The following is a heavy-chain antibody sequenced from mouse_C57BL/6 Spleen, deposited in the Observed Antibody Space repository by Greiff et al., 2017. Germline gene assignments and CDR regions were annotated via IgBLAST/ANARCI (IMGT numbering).Heavy chain of an antibody. CDR2: INYDGSST. V-gene: IGHV5-16*01. Sequence: EVKLMESEGGLVQPGSSMKLSCTASGFTFSDYYMAWVRQVPEKGLEWVANINYDGSSTYYLDSLKSRFIISRDNAKNILYLQMSSLKSEDTATYYCAREYYGDFDVWGTGTTVTVSS. CDR1: GFTFSDYY. J-gene: IGHJ1*03. CDR3: AREYYGDFDV.